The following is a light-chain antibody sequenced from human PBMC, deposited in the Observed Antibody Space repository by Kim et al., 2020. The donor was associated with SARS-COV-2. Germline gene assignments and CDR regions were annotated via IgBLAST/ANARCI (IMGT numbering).Light chain of an antibody. CDR3: SSYIRSSSFA. J-gene: IGLJ3*02. Sequence: GQSLTISGTGSSSDIGTYRYVSWYQQHPGKAPKLIIYDVSERPSGVSYRFSGSKSGNTASLTISGLQAEDEGDYYCSSYIRSSSFAFGGGTKVTVL. CDR1: SSDIGTYRY. CDR2: DVS. V-gene: IGLV2-14*03.